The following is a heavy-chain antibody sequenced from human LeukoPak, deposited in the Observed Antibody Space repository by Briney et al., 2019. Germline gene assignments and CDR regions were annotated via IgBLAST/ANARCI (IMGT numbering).Heavy chain of an antibody. CDR1: GFTFSSHG. Sequence: GGSLRLSCAASGFTFSSHGMHWVRQAPGKGLEWLAVIWYDGSNKYYADSVKGRFPISRDDSKNTLYLQMNSLRVEDTAVYYCARAVRGVGSDYWGQGTLVTVSS. D-gene: IGHD3-10*01. J-gene: IGHJ4*02. CDR2: IWYDGSNK. V-gene: IGHV3-33*01. CDR3: ARAVRGVGSDY.